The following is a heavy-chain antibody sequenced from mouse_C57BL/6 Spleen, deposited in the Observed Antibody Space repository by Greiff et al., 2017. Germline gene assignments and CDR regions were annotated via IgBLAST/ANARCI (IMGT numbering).Heavy chain of an antibody. CDR3: ARDEITTVVATSYFDY. Sequence: VQLQQSGAELMKPGASVKLSCKATGYTFTGYWIEWVKQRPGHGLEWIGEILPGSGSTNYNEKFKGKATFTADTSSNTAYMQLSSLTTEDSAIYYCARDEITTVVATSYFDYWGQGTTLTVSS. CDR2: ILPGSGST. J-gene: IGHJ2*01. CDR1: GYTFTGYW. D-gene: IGHD1-1*01. V-gene: IGHV1-9*01.